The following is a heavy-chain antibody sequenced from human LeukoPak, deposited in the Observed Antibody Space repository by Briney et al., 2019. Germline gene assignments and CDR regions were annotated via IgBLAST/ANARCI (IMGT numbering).Heavy chain of an antibody. V-gene: IGHV4-4*07. J-gene: IGHJ5*02. D-gene: IGHD3-16*01. Sequence: SETLSLTCTVSGGSISSYYWSWIRQPAGKGLEWIGRIYTSGSTNYNPSLNSRVTMSVDTSKNQFSLKLSSVTAADTAVYYCARDSFMITFGGVKGWFDPWGQGTLVTVSS. CDR3: ARDSFMITFGGVKGWFDP. CDR2: IYTSGST. CDR1: GGSISSYY.